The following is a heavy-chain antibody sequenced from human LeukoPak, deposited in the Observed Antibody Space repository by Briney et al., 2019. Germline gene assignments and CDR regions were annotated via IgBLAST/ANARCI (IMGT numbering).Heavy chain of an antibody. CDR3: AKDQYSSSWYYYYYGMDV. CDR2: IPYDGSNK. CDR1: GFTFSSYG. V-gene: IGHV3-30*18. D-gene: IGHD6-13*01. J-gene: IGHJ6*02. Sequence: GRSLRLSCAASGFTFSSYGMHWVRQAPGKGLEWVAVIPYDGSNKYYADSVKGRFTISRDNSKNTLYLQMNSLRAEDTAVYYCAKDQYSSSWYYYYYGMDVWGQGTTVTVSS.